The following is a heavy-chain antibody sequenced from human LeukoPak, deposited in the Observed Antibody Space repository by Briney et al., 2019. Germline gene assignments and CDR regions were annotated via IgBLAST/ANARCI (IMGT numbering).Heavy chain of an antibody. Sequence: GRSLRLSCAASGFTFSRHAMHWVRHAPGKGLEWVAVISYDGSNKYYADSVKGRFTISRDNSKNTLYLQMNSLRAEDTAVYYCAREDCSSTSCQGNFDYWGQGTLVTVS. CDR3: AREDCSSTSCQGNFDY. J-gene: IGHJ4*02. CDR2: ISYDGSNK. V-gene: IGHV3-30-3*01. D-gene: IGHD2-2*01. CDR1: GFTFSRHA.